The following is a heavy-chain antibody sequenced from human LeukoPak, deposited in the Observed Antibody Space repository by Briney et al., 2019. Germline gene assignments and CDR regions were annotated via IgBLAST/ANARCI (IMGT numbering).Heavy chain of an antibody. CDR1: GFTFRSSW. J-gene: IGHJ3*02. CDR3: VRGVTVIVGGI. D-gene: IGHD3-22*01. V-gene: IGHV3-52*01. CDR2: IKCDGSEK. Sequence: PGGSLRLSCAASGFTFRSSWMHWVCQAPEKGLEWVADIKCDGSEKYYADSVKGRLTISRDNAKNSLYLQVNSLRAEDMTVYYCVRGVTVIVGGIWGPGTMVTVSS.